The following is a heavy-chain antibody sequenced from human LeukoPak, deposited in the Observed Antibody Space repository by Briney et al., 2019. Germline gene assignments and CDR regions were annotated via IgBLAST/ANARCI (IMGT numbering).Heavy chain of an antibody. CDR3: ARTRITMVRGVIINDAFDI. V-gene: IGHV3-11*04. Sequence: PGGSLRLSCAASGCTFSDYYMSWIRQAPGKGLEWVSYISSSGSTIYYADSVKGRFTISRDNAKHSLYLQMNSLRAEDTAVYYCARTRITMVRGVIINDAFDIWGQGTMVTVSS. J-gene: IGHJ3*02. CDR1: GCTFSDYY. D-gene: IGHD3-10*01. CDR2: ISSSGSTI.